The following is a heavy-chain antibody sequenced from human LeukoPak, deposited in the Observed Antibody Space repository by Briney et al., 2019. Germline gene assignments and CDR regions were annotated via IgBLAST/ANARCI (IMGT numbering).Heavy chain of an antibody. CDR3: ARRAPAGRCFDF. D-gene: IGHD6-13*01. CDR2: INPNGGST. Sequence: ASVKVSFKASGYRFTSYDMHWVRQAPGQGLEWMGIINPNGGSTTYAQKFQGRVTMTSDTSTRTVYMELSSLRSEDTAVFYCARRAPAGRCFDFWGQGTLLTVSS. CDR1: GYRFTSYD. V-gene: IGHV1-46*01. J-gene: IGHJ4*02.